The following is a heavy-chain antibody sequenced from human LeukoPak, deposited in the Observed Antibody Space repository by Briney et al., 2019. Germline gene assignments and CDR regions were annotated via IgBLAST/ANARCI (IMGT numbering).Heavy chain of an antibody. Sequence: SETLSLTCTVSGGSISSYYWSWIRQPPGKGLEWIGYIYYSGSTNYNPSLKSRVTISVDTSKNQFSLKLSSVTAADTAVYYCARHWLHPPWAFEIWGQGTMVTVSS. CDR3: ARHWLHPPWAFEI. J-gene: IGHJ3*02. CDR1: GGSISSYY. D-gene: IGHD5-24*01. V-gene: IGHV4-59*08. CDR2: IYYSGST.